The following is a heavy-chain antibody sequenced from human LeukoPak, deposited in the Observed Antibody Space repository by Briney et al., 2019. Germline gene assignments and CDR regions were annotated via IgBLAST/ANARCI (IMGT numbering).Heavy chain of an antibody. J-gene: IGHJ4*02. V-gene: IGHV5-51*01. CDR1: GYSFTSYW. Sequence: GESLKISCKGSGYSFTSYWIGWVRQMPGKGLEWMGIIYPGDSDTRYSPSFQGQVTISADKSISTAYLQWSSLKASDTAMYYCARPRDPDYYESSGYYYWGQGTLVTVSS. CDR2: IYPGDSDT. CDR3: ARPRDPDYYESSGYYY. D-gene: IGHD3-22*01.